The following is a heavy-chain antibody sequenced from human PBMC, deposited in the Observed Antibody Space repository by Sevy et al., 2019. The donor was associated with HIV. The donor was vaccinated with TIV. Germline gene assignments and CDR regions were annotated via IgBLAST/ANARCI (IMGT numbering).Heavy chain of an antibody. D-gene: IGHD4-17*01. J-gene: IGHJ5*01. Sequence: GGSLRLSCAASGFSFSSYTMAWVRQAPGKGLEWVSSIGGSDERTFYADPVKGRFTISRDNSKNALHLQMNSLRVEDTAVYYCAKDYGDFGNWFDSWGQGTLVTVSS. CDR2: IGGSDERT. CDR1: GFSFSSYT. CDR3: AKDYGDFGNWFDS. V-gene: IGHV3-23*01.